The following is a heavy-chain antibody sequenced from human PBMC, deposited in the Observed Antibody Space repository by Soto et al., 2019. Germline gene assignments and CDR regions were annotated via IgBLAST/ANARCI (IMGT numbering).Heavy chain of an antibody. D-gene: IGHD3-22*01. CDR1: GGSISSGGYY. J-gene: IGHJ3*02. CDR3: ARGDYDSSGYSPLLFAFDI. CDR2: IYYSGST. Sequence: SETLSLTCTVSGGSISSGGYYWSWIRQHPGKGLEWIGYIYYSGSTYYNPSLKSRVTISVDTSKNQFSLKLSSVTAADTAVYYCARGDYDSSGYSPLLFAFDIWGQGTMVTVSS. V-gene: IGHV4-31*03.